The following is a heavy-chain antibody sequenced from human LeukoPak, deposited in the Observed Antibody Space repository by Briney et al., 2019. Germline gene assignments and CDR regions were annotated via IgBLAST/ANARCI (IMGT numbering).Heavy chain of an antibody. Sequence: ASVKVSCKASGYTFTSYYMHWVRQAPGQGLEWMGIINPSGGSTSYAQKFQGRVTMTRDMSTSTVYMELSSLRSEDTAVYYCARENVDTAMVTPYYLDYWGQGTLVTVSS. CDR1: GYTFTSYY. CDR2: INPSGGST. J-gene: IGHJ4*02. CDR3: ARENVDTAMVTPYYLDY. V-gene: IGHV1-46*01. D-gene: IGHD5-18*01.